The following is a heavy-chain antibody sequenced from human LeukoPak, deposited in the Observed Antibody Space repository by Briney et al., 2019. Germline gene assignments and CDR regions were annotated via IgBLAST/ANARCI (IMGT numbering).Heavy chain of an antibody. CDR3: ARGGGSSGLYNWFDP. Sequence: SETLSLTCSISGGSISNKYWSWIRQPPGKRLEWIGYIYYTGSTSYNPSLKSRVTISLDKSKNQFSLKLTSVTAADTAVYYCARGGGSSGLYNWFDPWGQGTLVTVSS. V-gene: IGHV4-59*08. CDR2: IYYTGST. CDR1: GGSISNKY. D-gene: IGHD3-22*01. J-gene: IGHJ5*02.